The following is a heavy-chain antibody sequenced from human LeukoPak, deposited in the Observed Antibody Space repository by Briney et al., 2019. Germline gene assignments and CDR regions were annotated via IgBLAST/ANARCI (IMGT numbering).Heavy chain of an antibody. Sequence: GGSLKLSCAASGFTFSGSAMHWVRQASGKGLEWVGRIRSKANSYATTYAASVKGRFIISRDDSKNTAYLQMSSLKTEDTAVYYCTRRDCSSGSCYSSYWGQGTLVTVSS. J-gene: IGHJ4*02. CDR2: IRSKANSYAT. D-gene: IGHD2-15*01. CDR1: GFTFSGSA. V-gene: IGHV3-73*01. CDR3: TRRDCSSGSCYSSY.